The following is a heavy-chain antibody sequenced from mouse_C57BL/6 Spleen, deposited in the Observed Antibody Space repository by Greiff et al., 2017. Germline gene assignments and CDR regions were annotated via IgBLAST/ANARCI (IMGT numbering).Heavy chain of an antibody. CDR3: AKPSTMVTGLYYYAIDY. D-gene: IGHD2-2*01. CDR1: GYTFTSYW. V-gene: IGHV1-7*01. J-gene: IGHJ4*01. CDR2: INPSRGDT. Sequence: QVQLQQPGTELAKPGASVKLSCKASGYTFTSYWMHWVKQRPGQGLEWLGYINPSRGDTKYNQKFKDKATLTADKSSSTAYMQLCSLTYEDSAVSYCAKPSTMVTGLYYYAIDYWGQGTSVTVSS.